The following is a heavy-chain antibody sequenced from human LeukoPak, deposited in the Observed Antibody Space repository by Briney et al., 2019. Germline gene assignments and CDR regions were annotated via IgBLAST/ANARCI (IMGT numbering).Heavy chain of an antibody. V-gene: IGHV4-4*07. CDR1: GGSISSYY. Sequence: SEALSLTCTVSGGSISSYYWSWIRQPAGKALEWIVRIYTSGSTNYNPSLKSRVTISVDTSKNQFSLKLSSVTAADTAVYYCARATADYGDYVWYMDVWGKGTTVTISS. CDR3: ARATADYGDYVWYMDV. D-gene: IGHD4-17*01. J-gene: IGHJ6*03. CDR2: IYTSGST.